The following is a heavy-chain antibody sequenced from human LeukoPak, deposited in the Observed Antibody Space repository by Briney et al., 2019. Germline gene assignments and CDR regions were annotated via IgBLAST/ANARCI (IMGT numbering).Heavy chain of an antibody. D-gene: IGHD4-11*01. CDR1: GFTLSNYW. Sequence: GGSLRLSCAAPGFTLSNYWMSWVRPAPGKRREWVANIKQDGSENNYVGSVKGRFTISRDNAKSLLYLQMNSLRAEDTALYYCATDSYSKGDYWGQGTLVTASS. V-gene: IGHV3-7*05. J-gene: IGHJ4*02. CDR3: ATDSYSKGDY. CDR2: IKQDGSEN.